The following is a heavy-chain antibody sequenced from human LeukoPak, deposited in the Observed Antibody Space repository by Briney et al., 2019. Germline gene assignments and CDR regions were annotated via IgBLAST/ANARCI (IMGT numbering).Heavy chain of an antibody. V-gene: IGHV1-2*04. CDR2: INPNSGGT. CDR1: GYTFTGYY. CDR3: ARAHRSSRDYYYYYYGMDV. J-gene: IGHJ6*02. D-gene: IGHD2-21*02. Sequence: ASVKVSCKASGYTFTGYYMHWVRQAPGQGLEWMGWINPNSGGTNYAQKFQGWVTMTRDTPISTAYMELSRLRSDDTAVYYCARAHRSSRDYYYYYYGMDVWGQGTTVTVSS.